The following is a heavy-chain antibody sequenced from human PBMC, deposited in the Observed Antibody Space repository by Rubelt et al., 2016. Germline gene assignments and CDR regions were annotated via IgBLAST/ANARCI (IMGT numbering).Heavy chain of an antibody. CDR2: IYSGGST. V-gene: IGHV3-53*04. CDR1: GFTFRRSA. Sequence: EVQLVESGGDLVQPGGSMRLSCAGSGFTFRRSAMSWVRQAPGTGLEWVSVIYSGGSTYYADYVKGRFTISRHNSKNTLYLQINSRGAEDTAVYYCARGRDYGDYWGQGTLVTVSS. CDR3: ARGRDYGDY. J-gene: IGHJ4*02.